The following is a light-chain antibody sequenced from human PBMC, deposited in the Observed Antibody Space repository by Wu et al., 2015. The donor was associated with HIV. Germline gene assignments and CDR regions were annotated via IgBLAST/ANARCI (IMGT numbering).Light chain of an antibody. J-gene: IGKJ2*03. V-gene: IGKV3-11*01. CDR2: DAS. CDR1: QEISRY. Sequence: EIVMTQSPATLSVSPGERATLSCRASQEISRYLAWYQQKPGQAPKLIIFDASRRATGIPSRFSGSGSGTDFTLTISNLQPEDVAVYYCQQRSDWPPYSFGQGTKVE. CDR3: QQRSDWPPYS.